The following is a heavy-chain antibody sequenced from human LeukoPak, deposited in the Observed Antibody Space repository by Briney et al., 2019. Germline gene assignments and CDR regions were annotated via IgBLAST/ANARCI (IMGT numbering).Heavy chain of an antibody. D-gene: IGHD5-24*01. CDR1: GYRFSSYW. CDR3: ARSIDSTTSTLPY. CDR2: IYPGDSDT. V-gene: IGHV5-51*01. J-gene: IGHJ4*02. Sequence: GESLKISCKGSGYRFSSYWIVWVRQMPGKGLEWVGIIYPGDSDTRYSPAFQGQVTISADRSTTTAYLQWSGLKALDTAMYYCARSIDSTTSTLPYWGQGTQVTVSS.